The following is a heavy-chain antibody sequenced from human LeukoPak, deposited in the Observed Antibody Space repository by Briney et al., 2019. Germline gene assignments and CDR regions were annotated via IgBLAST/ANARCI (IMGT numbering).Heavy chain of an antibody. J-gene: IGHJ5*02. Sequence: GGSLRLSCAASGFTFSNAWMNWVRQAPGKGLEWVGRIKSKTDGGTTDCAAPVKGRFTISRDDSKNTLYLQMNSLKSEDTAVYYCGRSGRYRPSDLWGQGTLVTVSS. CDR3: GRSGRYRPSDL. CDR2: IKSKTDGGTT. D-gene: IGHD1-26*01. CDR1: GFTFSNAW. V-gene: IGHV3-15*07.